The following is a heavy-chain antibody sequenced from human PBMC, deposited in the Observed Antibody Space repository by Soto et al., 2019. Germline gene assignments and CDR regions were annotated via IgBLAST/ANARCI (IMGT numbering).Heavy chain of an antibody. CDR3: ATHTVTTKNFDY. J-gene: IGHJ4*02. V-gene: IGHV4-31*03. CDR1: GGSISSGGYY. Sequence: KTSETLSLTCTVSGGSISSGGYYWSWIRQHPGKGLEWIGYIYYSGSTYYNPSLKSRVTISVDTSKNQFSLKLSSVTAADTAVYYCATHTVTTKNFDYWGQGTLVTVSS. D-gene: IGHD4-17*01. CDR2: IYYSGST.